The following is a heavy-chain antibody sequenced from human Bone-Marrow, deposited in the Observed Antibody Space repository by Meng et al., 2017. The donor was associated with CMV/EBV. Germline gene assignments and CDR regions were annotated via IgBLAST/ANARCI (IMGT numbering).Heavy chain of an antibody. D-gene: IGHD4-23*01. V-gene: IGHV3-23*01. J-gene: IGHJ3*02. CDR2: SSGSGGST. Sequence: GESLKISCAASGFTFSSYAMSWVRQAPGKGLEWVSASSGSGGSTYYADSVKGRFTISRDNSKNTLYLQMNSLRAEDTAVYYCAKDTETVVTFDACDICGQGTMVTVSS. CDR3: AKDTETVVTFDACDI. CDR1: GFTFSSYA.